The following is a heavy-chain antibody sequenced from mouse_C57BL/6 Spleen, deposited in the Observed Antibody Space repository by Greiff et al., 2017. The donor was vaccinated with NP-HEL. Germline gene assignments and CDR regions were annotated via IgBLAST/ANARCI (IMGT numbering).Heavy chain of an antibody. D-gene: IGHD1-1*01. CDR2: ISSGSSTI. Sequence: EVKVEESGGGLVKPGGSLKLSCAASGFTFSDYGMHWVRQAPEKGLEWVAYISSGSSTIYYADTVKGRFTISRDNAKNTLFLQMTSLRSEDTAMYYCARSSPYWYFDVWGTGTTVTVSS. V-gene: IGHV5-17*01. CDR1: GFTFSDYG. J-gene: IGHJ1*03. CDR3: ARSSPYWYFDV.